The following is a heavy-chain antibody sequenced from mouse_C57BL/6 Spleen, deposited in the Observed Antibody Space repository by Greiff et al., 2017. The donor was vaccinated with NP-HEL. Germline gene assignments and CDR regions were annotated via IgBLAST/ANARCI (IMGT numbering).Heavy chain of an antibody. CDR2: ISSGGSYT. J-gene: IGHJ1*03. Sequence: VQLKESGGDLVKPGGSLKLSCAASGFTFSSYGMSWVRQTPDKRLEWVATISSGGSYTYYPDSVKGRFTISRDNAKNTLYLQMSSLKSEETAMYYCARLYYYGSSYDWYFDVWGTGTTVTVSS. CDR1: GFTFSSYG. CDR3: ARLYYYGSSYDWYFDV. V-gene: IGHV5-6*01. D-gene: IGHD1-1*01.